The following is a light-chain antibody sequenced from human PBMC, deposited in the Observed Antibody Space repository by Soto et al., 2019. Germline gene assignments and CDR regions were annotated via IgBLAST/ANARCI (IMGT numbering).Light chain of an antibody. CDR2: EVS. Sequence: QSALTQPPSASGSPGQSVTISCTGTSSDVGGYNYVSWYQQHPGKAPKLMIYEVSKRPSGVPDRFSGSKSGNTASLTVSGLQAEDEADYYCSSYAGSTLFGPRTKLTVL. CDR1: SSDVGGYNY. V-gene: IGLV2-8*01. J-gene: IGLJ1*01. CDR3: SSYAGSTL.